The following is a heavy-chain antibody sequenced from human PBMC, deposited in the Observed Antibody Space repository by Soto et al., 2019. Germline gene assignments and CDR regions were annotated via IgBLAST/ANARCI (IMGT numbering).Heavy chain of an antibody. CDR2: IIPIFGTA. CDR3: ASRSLMTTVVTVSPRYGMDV. Sequence: SVKVSCKASGGTFSSYAISWVRQAPGQGLEWMGGIIPIFGTANYAQKFQGRVTITADESTSTAYMELSSLRSEDTAVYYCASRSLMTTVVTVSPRYGMDVWGQGTTVTVSS. V-gene: IGHV1-69*13. J-gene: IGHJ6*02. D-gene: IGHD4-17*01. CDR1: GGTFSSYA.